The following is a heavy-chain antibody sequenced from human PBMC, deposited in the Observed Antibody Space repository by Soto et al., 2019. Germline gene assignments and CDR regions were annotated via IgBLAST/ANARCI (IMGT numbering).Heavy chain of an antibody. CDR3: ARGFSVGYYYGMDV. CDR1: GYTFTSYD. D-gene: IGHD1-26*01. CDR2: MNPNSGNT. V-gene: IGHV1-8*01. Sequence: ASVKVSCKASGYTFTSYDINWVRQATGQGLEWMGWMNPNSGNTGYAQKFQGRVTMTRNTSISTAYMELSGLRSEDTAVYYCARGFSVGYYYGMDVWGQGTTVTVSS. J-gene: IGHJ6*02.